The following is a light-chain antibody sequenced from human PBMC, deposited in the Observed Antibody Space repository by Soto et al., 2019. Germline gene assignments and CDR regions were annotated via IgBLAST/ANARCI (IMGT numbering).Light chain of an antibody. V-gene: IGKV4-1*01. CDR1: QSLLYTSNNKNY. Sequence: DIVMTQSPDSLAVSLGERATINCKSSQSLLYTSNNKNYLSWYQKKPGLPPKMLLYWASTRGSGVPDRFTGSGSGTNFTLTISSLQAEDVAVYYCQQYYTFPRTFGQGSKVEIK. J-gene: IGKJ1*01. CDR2: WAS. CDR3: QQYYTFPRT.